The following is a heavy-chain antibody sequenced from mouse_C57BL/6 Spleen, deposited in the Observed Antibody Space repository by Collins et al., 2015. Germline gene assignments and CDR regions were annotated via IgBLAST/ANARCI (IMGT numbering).Heavy chain of an antibody. CDR3: ARRVTTVVADAMDY. V-gene: IGHV1-81*01. CDR1: GYTFTDYV. CDR2: IYPGSGST. Sequence: QVQLQQSGPELVKPGASVKMSCKASGYTFTDYVISWVKQRTGQGLEWIGEIYPGSGSTYYNEKFKGKATLTADKSSNTAYMQLSSLTSEDSAVYFCARRVTTVVADAMDYWGQGTSVTVSS. J-gene: IGHJ4*01. D-gene: IGHD1-1*01.